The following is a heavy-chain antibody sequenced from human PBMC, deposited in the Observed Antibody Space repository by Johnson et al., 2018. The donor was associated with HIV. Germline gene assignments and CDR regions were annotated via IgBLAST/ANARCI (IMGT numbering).Heavy chain of an antibody. V-gene: IGHV3-48*04. D-gene: IGHD3-16*01. CDR1: GFTFSNYW. J-gene: IGHJ3*02. CDR3: ARVGPRSKGGPVDAFDI. CDR2: ISRSGSTI. Sequence: VQLVESGGGLVQPGGSLRLSCGGSGFTFSNYWVQWVRQAPGKGLVWVSYISRSGSTIYYADSVKGRFTISRDNAKNSLFLQMSSLRAEDTAVYYCARVGPRSKGGPVDAFDIWGQGTMVTVSS.